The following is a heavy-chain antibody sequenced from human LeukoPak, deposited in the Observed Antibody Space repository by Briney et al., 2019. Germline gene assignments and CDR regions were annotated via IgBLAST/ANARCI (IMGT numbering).Heavy chain of an antibody. J-gene: IGHJ4*02. D-gene: IGHD6-13*01. V-gene: IGHV3-53*01. CDR2: IYSGGST. CDR1: GFTFSSYA. CDR3: ARSSSSWYVPFDY. Sequence: PGGSLRLSCAASGFTFSSYAMSWVRQAPGKGLEWVSVIYSGGSTYYADSVKGRFTISRDNSKNTLYLQMNSLRAEDTAVYYCARSSSSWYVPFDYWGQGTLVTVSS.